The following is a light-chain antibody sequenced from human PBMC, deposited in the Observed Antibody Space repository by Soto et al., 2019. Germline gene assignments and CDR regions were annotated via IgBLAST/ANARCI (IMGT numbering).Light chain of an antibody. J-gene: IGKJ2*02. CDR3: QESHST. CDR2: DAS. Sequence: DIQMTQSPPTLPAFVGDTVTITCRASQSGSSWLAWYQQKPGTAPNLLIYDASSLASGVPSRFSGSGSGTKFTLTISSLQPEDFATYYCQESHSTFGQGTKLEIK. V-gene: IGKV1-5*01. CDR1: QSGSSW.